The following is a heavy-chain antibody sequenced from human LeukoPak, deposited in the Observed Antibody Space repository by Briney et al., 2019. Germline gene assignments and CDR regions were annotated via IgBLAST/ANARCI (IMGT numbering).Heavy chain of an antibody. CDR3: ARLGSSGYDLDY. Sequence: SETLSLTCTVSGGSISSYLWSWIRQPPGKGLEWIGYIYYSGSTNYNPSLKSRVTISVDTSKNQFYLKLSSVTAADTAVYYCARLGSSGYDLDYWGQGTLVTVSS. CDR2: IYYSGST. V-gene: IGHV4-59*08. D-gene: IGHD5-12*01. CDR1: GGSISSYL. J-gene: IGHJ4*02.